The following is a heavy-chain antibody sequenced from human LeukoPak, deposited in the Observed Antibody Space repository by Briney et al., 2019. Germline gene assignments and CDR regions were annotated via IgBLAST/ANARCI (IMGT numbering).Heavy chain of an antibody. Sequence: PGGSLRLSCAASGFTFSSYAMRWVRQATGKGLEWVSAISGSGGSTYYADSVKGRFTISRDNDKNTLYLQMNNLRAEDTAVYYCAKAFKMTTVVTPGDYWGQGTLATVSS. CDR2: ISGSGGST. CDR1: GFTFSSYA. J-gene: IGHJ4*02. CDR3: AKAFKMTTVVTPGDY. D-gene: IGHD4-23*01. V-gene: IGHV3-23*01.